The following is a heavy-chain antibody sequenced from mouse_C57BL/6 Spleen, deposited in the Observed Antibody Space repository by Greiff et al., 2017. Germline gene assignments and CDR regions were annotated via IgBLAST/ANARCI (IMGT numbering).Heavy chain of an antibody. CDR1: GFNIKDYY. J-gene: IGHJ1*03. V-gene: IGHV14-2*01. CDR3: ARSDYGSFYWYFDV. CDR2: IDPEDGDT. D-gene: IGHD1-1*01. Sequence: VQLQQSGAELVKPGASVKLSCTASGFNIKDYYMHWVKQRTEQGLEWIGRIDPEDGDTKYAPKFQGKATITADTSSNTAYLQLSSLTSEDTAVYYCARSDYGSFYWYFDVWGTGTTVTVSS.